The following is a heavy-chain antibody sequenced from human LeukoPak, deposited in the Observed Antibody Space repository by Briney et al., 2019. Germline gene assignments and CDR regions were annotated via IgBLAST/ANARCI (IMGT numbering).Heavy chain of an antibody. V-gene: IGHV3-23*01. CDR3: AKAEEGNFDY. J-gene: IGHJ4*02. CDR2: ISGSGGST. Sequence: GGSLRLSCAASGFTFSNYAMSWVRRAPGKGLEWVSAISGSGGSTYYADSVKGRFTISRDSSKNTLYLQMNSLRAEDTAVYYCAKAEEGNFDYWGQGTLVTVSS. CDR1: GFTFSNYA. D-gene: IGHD3-10*01.